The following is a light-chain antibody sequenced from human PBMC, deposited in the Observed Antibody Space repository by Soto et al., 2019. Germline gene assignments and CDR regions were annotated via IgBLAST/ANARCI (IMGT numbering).Light chain of an antibody. V-gene: IGKV3-15*01. CDR2: GAS. J-gene: IGKJ1*01. Sequence: EIVMTQSPATLSVSPGERATLSCRASQSVSSNLAWYQQKPGQAPRLLIYGASTRATGIPARFSGSGSGTEFTLTIRSLQSEDFAVYYCQQHNNWPPWTFGQGTKVDIK. CDR3: QQHNNWPPWT. CDR1: QSVSSN.